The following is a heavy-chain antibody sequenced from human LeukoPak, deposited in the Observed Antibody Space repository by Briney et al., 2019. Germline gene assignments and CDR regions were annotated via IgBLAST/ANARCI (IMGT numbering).Heavy chain of an antibody. CDR2: ISYDGSNK. Sequence: PGGSLRLSCAASGFTFSSYAMHWVRQAPGKGLEWVAVISYDGSNKYYADSVKGRFTISRDNSKNTLYLQMNSLRAEDTAVYYCARGPDYYDSSGYYFPFDYWGQGTLVTVSS. D-gene: IGHD3-22*01. V-gene: IGHV3-30-3*01. J-gene: IGHJ4*02. CDR3: ARGPDYYDSSGYYFPFDY. CDR1: GFTFSSYA.